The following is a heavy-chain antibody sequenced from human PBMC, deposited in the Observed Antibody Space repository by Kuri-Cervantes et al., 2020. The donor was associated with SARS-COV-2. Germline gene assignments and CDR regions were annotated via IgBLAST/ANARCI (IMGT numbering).Heavy chain of an antibody. CDR3: ARDAIRDGYNEGY. D-gene: IGHD5-24*01. CDR2: IIPIFGTA. CDR1: GGTFSSYA. Sequence: TCKASGGTFSSYAISWVRQAPGQGLEWMGGIIPIFGTANYAQKFQGRVTITADKSTSTAYMELSSLRSEDTTVYYCARDAIRDGYNEGYWGQGTLVTVSS. V-gene: IGHV1-69*06. J-gene: IGHJ4*02.